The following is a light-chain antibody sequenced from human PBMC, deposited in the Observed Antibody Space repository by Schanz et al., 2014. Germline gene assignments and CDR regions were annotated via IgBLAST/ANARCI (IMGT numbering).Light chain of an antibody. V-gene: IGLV1-44*01. Sequence: QSVLTQPPSASGTPGQRVTVSCSGSSSNIGSNPINWYRQLPGTAPKLLIYTNNQRPSGVPDRFSGSKSGTSASLAISGLQSEDEADYYCAVWDDSLNGWVFGGGTKLTVL. J-gene: IGLJ3*02. CDR2: TNN. CDR1: SSNIGSNP. CDR3: AVWDDSLNGWV.